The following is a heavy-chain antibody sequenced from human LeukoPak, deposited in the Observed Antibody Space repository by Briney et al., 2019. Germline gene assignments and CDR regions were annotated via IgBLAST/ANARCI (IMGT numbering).Heavy chain of an antibody. CDR1: GFTFSSYG. CDR3: AKAHTIFGVVRPVWFDP. V-gene: IGHV3-30*02. D-gene: IGHD3-3*01. CDR2: IWYGGSNK. J-gene: IGHJ5*02. Sequence: GGSLRLSCAASGFTFSSYGMHWVRQAPGKGLEWVAVIWYGGSNKYYADSVKGRFTISRDNSKNTLYLQMNSLRAEDTAVYYCAKAHTIFGVVRPVWFDPWGQGTLVTVSS.